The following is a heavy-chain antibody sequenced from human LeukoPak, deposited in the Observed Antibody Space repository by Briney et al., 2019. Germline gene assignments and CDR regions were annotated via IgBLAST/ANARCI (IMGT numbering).Heavy chain of an antibody. Sequence: GGSLRLSCAASGFTFSSYSMNWVRQAPGKGLEWVSSISSSSSYIYYADSVKGRFTISRDNAKNSLYLQMNSLRAEDTAVSYCARVATTLEWLLLDYYYMDVWGKGTTVTVSS. CDR2: ISSSSSYI. V-gene: IGHV3-21*01. D-gene: IGHD3-3*01. CDR3: ARVATTLEWLLLDYYYMDV. J-gene: IGHJ6*03. CDR1: GFTFSSYS.